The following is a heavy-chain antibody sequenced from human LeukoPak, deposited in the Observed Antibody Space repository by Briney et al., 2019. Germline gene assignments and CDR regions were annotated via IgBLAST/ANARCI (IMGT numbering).Heavy chain of an antibody. CDR3: ASIYGSESYYSWGYFDY. CDR1: GFTFSSYA. CDR2: IKQDGSEK. J-gene: IGHJ4*02. V-gene: IGHV3-7*03. D-gene: IGHD3-10*01. Sequence: GGSLRLSCAASGFTFSSYAMHWVRQAPGKGLDWVANIKQDGSEKYYVDSVKGRFTISRDNAKNSLYLQMNSLRAEDTAVYYCASIYGSESYYSWGYFDYWGQGTLVTVSS.